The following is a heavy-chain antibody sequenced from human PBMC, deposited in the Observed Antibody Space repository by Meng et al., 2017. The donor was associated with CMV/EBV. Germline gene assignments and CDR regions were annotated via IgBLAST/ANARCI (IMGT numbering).Heavy chain of an antibody. CDR2: IYYSGST. J-gene: IGHJ4*02. CDR1: GGSISSYY. Sequence: SQTLSLTCTVSGGSISSYYWSWIRQPPGKGLEWIGYIYYSGSTNYNPSLKRRVTISVDTSKNQFSLKLSSVTAADTAVYYCARGIYFDYWGQGTLVTVSS. V-gene: IGHV4-59*01. CDR3: ARGIYFDY.